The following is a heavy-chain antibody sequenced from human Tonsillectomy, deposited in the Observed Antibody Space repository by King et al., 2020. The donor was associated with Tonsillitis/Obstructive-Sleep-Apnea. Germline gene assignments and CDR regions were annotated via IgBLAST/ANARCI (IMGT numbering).Heavy chain of an antibody. V-gene: IGHV3-74*01. J-gene: IGHJ4*02. CDR1: GFTFSSYW. CDR2: INSDGIST. Sequence: VQLVESGGGLVQPGGSLRLSCAASGFTFSSYWMHWVRQAPGKGLVWVSRINSDGISTRYADSVKGRFTISRDNAQNTLYLQMNSLRAEDTAVYYCAREGYSRSSPIDYWGQGTLVTVSS. CDR3: AREGYSRSSPIDY. D-gene: IGHD6-6*01.